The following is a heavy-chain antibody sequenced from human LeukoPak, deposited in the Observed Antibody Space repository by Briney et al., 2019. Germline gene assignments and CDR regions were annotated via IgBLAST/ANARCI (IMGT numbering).Heavy chain of an antibody. V-gene: IGHV4-34*01. Sequence: PSETLSLTCAVYGGSFSGYYWSWIRQPPGKGLEWIGEINHSGSTNYNPSLKSRVTISVDTSKNQFSLKLSSVTAADTAVYYCARAVRAATNYYYGMDVWGQGTTVTASS. CDR3: ARAVRAATNYYYGMDV. CDR1: GGSFSGYY. D-gene: IGHD2-15*01. J-gene: IGHJ6*02. CDR2: INHSGST.